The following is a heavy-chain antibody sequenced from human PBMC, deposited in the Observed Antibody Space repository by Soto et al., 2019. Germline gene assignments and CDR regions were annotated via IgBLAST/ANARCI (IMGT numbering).Heavy chain of an antibody. V-gene: IGHV3-30*03. CDR1: GFTFSSYG. D-gene: IGHD3-22*01. CDR3: ARDREYYYDSSGYLDNWFDP. Sequence: GSLRLSCAASGFTFSSYGMHWVRQAPGKGLEWVAVISYDGSNKYYADSVKGRFTISRDNSKNTLYLQMNSLRAEDTAVYYCARDREYYYDSSGYLDNWFDPWGQGTLVTVSS. J-gene: IGHJ5*02. CDR2: ISYDGSNK.